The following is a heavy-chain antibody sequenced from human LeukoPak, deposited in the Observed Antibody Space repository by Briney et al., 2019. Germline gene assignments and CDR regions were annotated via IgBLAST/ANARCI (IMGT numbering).Heavy chain of an antibody. V-gene: IGHV3-48*03. CDR2: ISSSGSTI. J-gene: IGHJ4*02. CDR1: GFTFSSYE. CDR3: ARDRLWFGDQGGIFDY. Sequence: GGSLRLSCAASGFTFSSYEMNWVRQAPGKGLEWVSYISSSGSTIYYADSVKGRFTISRDNAKNSLYLQMNSLRAEDTAVYYCARDRLWFGDQGGIFDYWGQGTLVTVSS. D-gene: IGHD3-10*01.